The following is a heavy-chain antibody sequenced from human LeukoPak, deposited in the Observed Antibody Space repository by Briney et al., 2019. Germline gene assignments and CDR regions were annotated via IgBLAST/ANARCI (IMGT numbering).Heavy chain of an antibody. V-gene: IGHV3-53*01. D-gene: IGHD3-10*01. J-gene: IGHJ4*02. Sequence: PGGSLRLSCAASGLTVSRNYMSWVRQAPGKGLESVSVNYSGGSTYYADSVRGRFTISRDNSKNTLYLQMNSLRVEDTAVYYCARVGGHWGQGTLVTVSS. CDR1: GLTVSRNY. CDR2: NYSGGST. CDR3: ARVGGH.